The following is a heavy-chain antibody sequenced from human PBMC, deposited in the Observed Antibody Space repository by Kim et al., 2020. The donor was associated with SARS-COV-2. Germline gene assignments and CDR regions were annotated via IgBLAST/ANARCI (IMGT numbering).Heavy chain of an antibody. D-gene: IGHD3-3*01. Sequence: GGSLRLSCEASGFNFNKYSMIWVRQAPGKGLEWVSSISGTSSYIYYADSVKGRFTISRDNARNSLYLQMNSLRVEDTGVYYCATTRTRWGQGALVTVSS. CDR2: ISGTSSYI. CDR3: ATTRTR. CDR1: GFNFNKYS. V-gene: IGHV3-21*01. J-gene: IGHJ4*02.